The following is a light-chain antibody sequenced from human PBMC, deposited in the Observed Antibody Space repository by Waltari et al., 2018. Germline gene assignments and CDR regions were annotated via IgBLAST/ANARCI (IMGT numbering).Light chain of an antibody. J-gene: IGKJ4*01. CDR3: QQYDNLPLT. CDR1: QDISNY. Sequence: DIQMTQSPSSLSASVGDRVPITCQASQDISNYLNWYQQKTGKAPKLLIYDASNLETGVPSRFSGSGSGTDFTFTISSLQPEDIATYYCQQYDNLPLTFGGGTKVEIK. CDR2: DAS. V-gene: IGKV1-33*01.